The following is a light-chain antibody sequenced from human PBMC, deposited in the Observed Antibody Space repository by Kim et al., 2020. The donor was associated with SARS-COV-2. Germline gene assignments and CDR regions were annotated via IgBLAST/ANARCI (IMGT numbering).Light chain of an antibody. CDR2: DND. CDR3: GTWDTSLSAGV. Sequence: QSVLTHPPSVSAAPGQKVTISCSGRSSNIGNNYVSWYQQLPGAAPKLLIYDNDRRPSGIPDRFSGSKSGTSATLGITGLQTGDEADYYCGTWDTSLSAGVFGGGTQLTVL. CDR1: SSNIGNNY. J-gene: IGLJ2*01. V-gene: IGLV1-51*01.